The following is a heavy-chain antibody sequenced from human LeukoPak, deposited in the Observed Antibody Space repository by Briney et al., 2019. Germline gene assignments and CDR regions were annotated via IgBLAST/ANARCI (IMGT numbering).Heavy chain of an antibody. J-gene: IGHJ4*02. Sequence: ASVKVSCTASGYTFTAGYYIHWVRQAPGQGLEWMGRINSYSGGKNYALKFQGRVTMTRDTSMSTAYMDLSSLTSDDTAVYFCVRDNGAYWGQGTLVTVSS. CDR2: INSYSGGK. CDR3: VRDNGAY. D-gene: IGHD2-8*01. CDR1: GYTFTAGYY. V-gene: IGHV1-2*06.